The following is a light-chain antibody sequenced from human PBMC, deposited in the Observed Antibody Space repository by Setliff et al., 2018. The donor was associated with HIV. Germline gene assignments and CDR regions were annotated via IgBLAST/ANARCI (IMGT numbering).Light chain of an antibody. CDR3: QHANSFPWT. CDR1: QDISGW. Sequence: IQMTQSPSSVSAGIGDRVSITCRASQDISGWLNWYQQKAGKAPKLLIYAASSLHTGVPSRFSGSGSGTDFTLTISSLQPEDFATYYCQHANSFPWTFGQGTKVDIK. V-gene: IGKV1-12*01. CDR2: AAS. J-gene: IGKJ1*01.